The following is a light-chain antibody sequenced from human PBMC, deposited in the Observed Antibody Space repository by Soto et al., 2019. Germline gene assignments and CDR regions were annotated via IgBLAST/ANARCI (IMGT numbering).Light chain of an antibody. V-gene: IGKV1-39*01. CDR2: AAS. CDR3: QQSYRTPIT. J-gene: IGKJ5*01. Sequence: DIQMTQSPSSLSASVGDRVTITCRASQSISSYLNWYRQKPGKAPKLLIYAASSLQSGVPSRFSGSGSGTDFTLTISSLQPEDFATYYCQQSYRTPITFGQGTRLEI. CDR1: QSISSY.